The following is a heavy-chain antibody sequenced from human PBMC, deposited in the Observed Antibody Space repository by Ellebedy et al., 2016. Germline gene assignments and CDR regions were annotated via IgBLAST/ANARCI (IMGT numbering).Heavy chain of an antibody. CDR1: GFTFSSYS. V-gene: IGHV3-48*01. Sequence: GESLKISCAASGFTFSSYSMNWVRQAPGKGLEWVSYISSSSSTIYYADSVKGRFTISRDNSKNTLYLQMNSLRAEDTAVYYCARGTYGDYVRGAFDIWGQGTMVTVSS. CDR3: ARGTYGDYVRGAFDI. CDR2: ISSSSSTI. D-gene: IGHD4-17*01. J-gene: IGHJ3*02.